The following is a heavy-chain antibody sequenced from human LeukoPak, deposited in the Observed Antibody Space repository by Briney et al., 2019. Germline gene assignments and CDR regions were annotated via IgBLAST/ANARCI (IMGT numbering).Heavy chain of an antibody. Sequence: SQTLSLTCAISGDSVSSNGASWNWIRQSPSRGLEWLGRTYYRSQQWHSDYAPSVKGRITLNPDTSKNQFSLQLNSVTPEDTAVYYCGRETDFGVVTNWGQGTLVTVSS. CDR1: GDSVSSNGAS. D-gene: IGHD3-3*01. CDR3: GRETDFGVVTN. V-gene: IGHV6-1*01. J-gene: IGHJ4*02. CDR2: TYYRSQQWHS.